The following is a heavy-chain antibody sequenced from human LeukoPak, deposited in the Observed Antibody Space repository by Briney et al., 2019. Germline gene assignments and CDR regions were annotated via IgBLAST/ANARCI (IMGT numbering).Heavy chain of an antibody. CDR2: LYYSGST. Sequence: SETLSLTCTVSGGSISSSSYYWGWIRQPPGKELEWIGSLYYSGSTYYSPSLKSRVTISVDTSKNQFSLKLSSVTAADTAVYYCATQNSGWYGGRDYWGQGTLVTVSS. CDR1: GGSISSSSYY. CDR3: ATQNSGWYGGRDY. J-gene: IGHJ4*02. V-gene: IGHV4-39*01. D-gene: IGHD6-19*01.